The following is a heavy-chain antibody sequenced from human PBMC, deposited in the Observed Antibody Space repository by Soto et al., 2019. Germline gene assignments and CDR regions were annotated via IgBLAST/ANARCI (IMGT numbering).Heavy chain of an antibody. CDR3: ARDKGSYSSSWYRYYYYYGMDV. D-gene: IGHD6-13*01. J-gene: IGHJ6*02. V-gene: IGHV1-18*04. CDR2: ISAYNGNT. CDR1: GYTFTSYG. Sequence: ASVKVSFKASGYTFTSYGISWVRQAPGQGLEWMGWISAYNGNTNYAQKLQGRVTMTTDTSTSTAYMELRSLRSDDTAVYYCARDKGSYSSSWYRYYYYYGMDVWGQGTTVTVSS.